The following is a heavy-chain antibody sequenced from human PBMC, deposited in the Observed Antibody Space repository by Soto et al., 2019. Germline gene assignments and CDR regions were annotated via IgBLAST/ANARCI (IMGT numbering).Heavy chain of an antibody. CDR2: ISPYNGNT. CDR1: GYTFSNFG. CDR3: ARNRLGVSVTGGGFDS. Sequence: QVQLVQSGGEVKKPGASVKVSCKASGYTFSNFGLSWVRQAPGQWLELMGWISPYNGNTNYAQKLQGRLTMTTYTSTSTAYMELRSLRSDDTAVYYCARNRLGVSVTGGGFDSWGQGTLVTVSS. J-gene: IGHJ4*02. D-gene: IGHD2-8*01. V-gene: IGHV1-18*01.